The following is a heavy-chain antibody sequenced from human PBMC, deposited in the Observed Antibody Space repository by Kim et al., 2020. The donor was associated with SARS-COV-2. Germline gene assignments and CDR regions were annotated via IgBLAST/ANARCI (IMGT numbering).Heavy chain of an antibody. V-gene: IGHV3-11*01. CDR3: ARGKDIVATFGYYYGMDV. Sequence: GGSLRLSCAASGFTFSDYYMSWIRQAPGKGLEWVSYISSSGSTIYYADSVKGRFTISRDNAKNSLYLQMNSLRAEDTAVYYCARGKDIVATFGYYYGMDVWGQGTTVTVSS. D-gene: IGHD5-12*01. CDR2: ISSSGSTI. J-gene: IGHJ6*02. CDR1: GFTFSDYY.